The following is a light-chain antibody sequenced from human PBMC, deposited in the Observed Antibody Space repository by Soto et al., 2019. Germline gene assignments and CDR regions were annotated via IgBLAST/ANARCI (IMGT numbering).Light chain of an antibody. CDR2: DVS. J-gene: IGLJ1*01. V-gene: IGLV2-11*01. CDR3: CSYAGSYTHYV. Sequence: QSALTQPRSVSGSPGQSVTISHTGNSSDIGGYDFVSWYQQHPGKAPKLIIYDVSRRPSGVPDRFSGSKSGNTASLTISGLQAEDEADYYCCSYAGSYTHYVFGTGTKLTVL. CDR1: SSDIGGYDF.